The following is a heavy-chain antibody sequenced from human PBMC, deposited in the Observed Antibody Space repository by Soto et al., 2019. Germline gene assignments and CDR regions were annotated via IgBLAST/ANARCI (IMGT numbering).Heavy chain of an antibody. CDR3: ARENSYSGSYYFDY. CDR2: IYYSGST. V-gene: IGHV4-31*03. D-gene: IGHD1-26*01. J-gene: IGHJ4*02. CDR1: GGSISSGGYY. Sequence: SETLSLTCTVSGGSISSGGYYWSWILQHPGKGLEWIGYIYYSGSTYYNPSLKSRVTISVDTSKNQFSLKLSSVTAADTAVYYCARENSYSGSYYFDYWGQGTLVTVS.